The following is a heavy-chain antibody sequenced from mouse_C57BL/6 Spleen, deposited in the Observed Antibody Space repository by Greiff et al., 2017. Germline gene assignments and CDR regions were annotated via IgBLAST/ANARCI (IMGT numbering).Heavy chain of an antibody. CDR2: IYPSDSET. J-gene: IGHJ3*01. D-gene: IGHD3-1*01. Sequence: QVQLQQPGAELVRPGSSVKLSCKASGYTFTSYWMDWVKQRPGQGLEWIGNIYPSDSETHYNQKFKDKATLTVDKSSSTAYLQLSSLTSEDSAVYYCARGSSLAYWGQGTLVTVSA. CDR3: ARGSSLAY. V-gene: IGHV1-61*01. CDR1: GYTFTSYW.